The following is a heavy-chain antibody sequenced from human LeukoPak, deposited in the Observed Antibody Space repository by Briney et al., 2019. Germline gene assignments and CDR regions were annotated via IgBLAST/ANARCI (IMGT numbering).Heavy chain of an antibody. CDR1: GYTFTGHY. CDR3: ARVRYSGYNYHAFDI. J-gene: IGHJ3*02. CDR2: INPNSGGT. D-gene: IGHD5-12*01. Sequence: ASVKVSCKASGYTFTGHYMHWVRQAPGQGLGWMGWINPNSGGTNHAQKFQGRVTMTRDTSISTAYMELSRLRSDDTAVYYCARVRYSGYNYHAFDIWGQGTMVTVSS. V-gene: IGHV1-2*02.